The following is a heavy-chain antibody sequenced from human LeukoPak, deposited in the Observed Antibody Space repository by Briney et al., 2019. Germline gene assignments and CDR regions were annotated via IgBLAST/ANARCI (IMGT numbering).Heavy chain of an antibody. J-gene: IGHJ4*02. CDR3: ARQDSSSSSDY. CDR2: IYYSGST. D-gene: IGHD6-6*01. Sequence: PSETLSLTCAVYGGSFSGYYWSWIRQPPGKGLEWIGSIYYSGSTYYNPSLKSRVTISVDTSKNQFSLKLSSVTAADTGVYYCARQDSSSSSDYWGQGTLVTVSS. V-gene: IGHV4-34*01. CDR1: GGSFSGYY.